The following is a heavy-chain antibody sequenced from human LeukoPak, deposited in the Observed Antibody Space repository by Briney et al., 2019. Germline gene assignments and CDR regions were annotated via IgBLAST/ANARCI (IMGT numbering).Heavy chain of an antibody. J-gene: IGHJ4*02. Sequence: ASVNVSCKASGYTFTSYYMHWVRQAPGQGLEWMGIINPSSGSTSYAQKFQGRVTMTRDTSTNTVYMELSSLRSEDTAVYYCARGSSSTAYFDYWGQGTLVTVSS. CDR2: INPSSGST. CDR1: GYTFTSYY. V-gene: IGHV1-46*01. CDR3: ARGSSSTAYFDY. D-gene: IGHD6-6*01.